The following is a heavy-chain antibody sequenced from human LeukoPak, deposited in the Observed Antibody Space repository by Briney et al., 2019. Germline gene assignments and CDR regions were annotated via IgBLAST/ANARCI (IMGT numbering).Heavy chain of an antibody. V-gene: IGHV4-4*07. CDR2: IYTSEST. D-gene: IGHD3-10*01. CDR1: GDSISSYY. J-gene: IGHJ6*03. CDR3: ARAGGGSGSSHLYYYYMDV. Sequence: PSETLSLTCTVSGDSISSYYWAWIRQPAGKGLEWIVRIYTSESTNYNPSLKSRVTISADKSKNQFSMKLSYVNAADTAVYYCARAGGGSGSSHLYYYYMDVWGKGTTVTVSS.